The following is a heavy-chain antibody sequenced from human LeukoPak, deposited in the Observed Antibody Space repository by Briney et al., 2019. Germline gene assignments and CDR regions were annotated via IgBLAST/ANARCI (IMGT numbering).Heavy chain of an antibody. V-gene: IGHV1-69*13. D-gene: IGHD2-2*02. Sequence: ASVKVSCKASGGTFSSYAISWVRQAPGQGLEWMGGIIPIFGTANYAQKFQGRVTITADESTSTAYMELSSLRSEDTAVYYCARSGDIVVVPAAIPDYFGYWGQGTLVTVSS. CDR2: IIPIFGTA. CDR3: ARSGDIVVVPAAIPDYFGY. J-gene: IGHJ4*02. CDR1: GGTFSSYA.